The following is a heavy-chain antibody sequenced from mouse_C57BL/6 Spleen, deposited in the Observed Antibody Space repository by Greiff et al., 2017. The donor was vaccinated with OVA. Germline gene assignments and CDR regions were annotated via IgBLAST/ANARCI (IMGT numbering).Heavy chain of an antibody. CDR3: ARNSNDWYFDV. Sequence: QVQLQQSGPELVKPGASVKISCKASGYTFTSYWMQWVKQRPGQGLEWIGEIDPSDSYTNYNQKFKGKATLTVDTSSSTAYMQLSSLTSEDSAVYYCARNSNDWYFDVWGTGTTVTVSS. CDR2: IDPSDSYT. J-gene: IGHJ1*03. V-gene: IGHV1-50*01. CDR1: GYTFTSYW. D-gene: IGHD2-5*01.